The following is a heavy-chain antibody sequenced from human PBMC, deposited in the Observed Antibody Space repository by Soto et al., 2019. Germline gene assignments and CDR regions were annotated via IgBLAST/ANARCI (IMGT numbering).Heavy chain of an antibody. J-gene: IGHJ6*02. V-gene: IGHV3-9*01. CDR3: AKSDPIYYFSAMDV. Sequence: DVQLVESGGGLVQPGRSLRLSCAASGFTFDDYAMYWVRQAPGKGLEWVSGISWNSGSIGYADSVKGRFTISRDNAKNSLYLQMNSLRTEDTALYYCAKSDPIYYFSAMDVWGQGTTVTLSS. D-gene: IGHD3-22*01. CDR2: ISWNSGSI. CDR1: GFTFDDYA.